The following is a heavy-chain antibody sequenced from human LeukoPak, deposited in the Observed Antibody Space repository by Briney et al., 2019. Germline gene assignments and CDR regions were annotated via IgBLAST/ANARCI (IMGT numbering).Heavy chain of an antibody. CDR2: IWSDGSDK. D-gene: IGHD4-11*01. Sequence: GGSLRLSCAASGFTFSHDGMHWVRQTPGAGLEWVAVIWSDGSDKYYAKSVKGRFTIPRDNSKNSLFLQMNSLRAEDTAVYYCAKDAQRGFDYSNSLQNWGQGILVTVSS. CDR1: GFTFSHDG. CDR3: AKDAQRGFDYSNSLQN. V-gene: IGHV3-33*06. J-gene: IGHJ1*01.